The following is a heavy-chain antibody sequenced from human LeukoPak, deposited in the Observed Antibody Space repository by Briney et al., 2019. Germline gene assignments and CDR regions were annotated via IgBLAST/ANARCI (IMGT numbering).Heavy chain of an antibody. J-gene: IGHJ4*02. Sequence: GGSLRLSCAASGFTFSSYAMSWVRQAPGKGLEWVSLIYSGGSTYYADSVKGRFTISRDNSKNTLYLQMNTLRAEDTAVYYCARRAGGYSHPYDYWGQGTLVTVSS. CDR2: IYSGGST. V-gene: IGHV3-23*03. D-gene: IGHD4-23*01. CDR1: GFTFSSYA. CDR3: ARRAGGYSHPYDY.